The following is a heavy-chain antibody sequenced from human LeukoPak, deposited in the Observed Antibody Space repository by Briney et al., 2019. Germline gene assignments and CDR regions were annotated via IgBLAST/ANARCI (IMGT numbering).Heavy chain of an antibody. D-gene: IGHD6-13*01. CDR2: IIPIFGTA. V-gene: IGHV1-69*06. CDR3: ARDRRSSSWPYAFDI. Sequence: SVKVSCKASGYTFTNYYMHWLRQAPGQGLEWMGGIIPIFGTANYAQKFQGRVTITADKSTSTAYMELSSLRSEDTAVYYCARDRRSSSWPYAFDIWGQGTMVTVSS. J-gene: IGHJ3*02. CDR1: GYTFTNYY.